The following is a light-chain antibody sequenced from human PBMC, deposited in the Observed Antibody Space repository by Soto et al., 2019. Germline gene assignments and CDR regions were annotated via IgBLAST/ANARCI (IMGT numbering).Light chain of an antibody. V-gene: IGLV2-11*01. CDR2: DVS. J-gene: IGLJ1*01. Sequence: QSALTQPRSVSGSPGQSVTISCTGTRRDVGGYNYVSWYQQHPGKAPKLMIYDVSKRPSGVPDRFSGSKSGNTASLTISGLQAEDEADYYCCSYAGSSPYVFGTGTKVTVL. CDR1: RRDVGGYNY. CDR3: CSYAGSSPYV.